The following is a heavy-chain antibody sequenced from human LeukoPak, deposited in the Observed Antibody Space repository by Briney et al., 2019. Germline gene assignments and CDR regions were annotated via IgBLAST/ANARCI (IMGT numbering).Heavy chain of an antibody. V-gene: IGHV4-59*08. D-gene: IGHD3-9*01. J-gene: IGHJ2*01. CDR2: IYYSGST. Sequence: PSETLSLTCTVSGGSISSYYWSWIRQPPGKGLEWIGYIYYSGSTNHNPSLKSRVTISVDTSKNQFSLKLSSVTAADTAVYYCARHGSYYDILTGRKDFDLWGRGTLVTVSS. CDR1: GGSISSYY. CDR3: ARHGSYYDILTGRKDFDL.